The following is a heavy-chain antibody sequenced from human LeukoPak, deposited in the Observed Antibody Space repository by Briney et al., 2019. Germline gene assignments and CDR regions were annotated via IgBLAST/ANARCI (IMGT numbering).Heavy chain of an antibody. CDR1: GFTFSSYW. D-gene: IGHD5-12*01. V-gene: IGHV3-74*01. CDR2: INSDGSST. CDR3: ARDRDSGYDDDAFDI. J-gene: IGHJ3*02. Sequence: PGGSLRLSCAASGFTFSSYWMHWVRQAPGKGLVWVSRINSDGSSTNYADSVKGRFTISRDSAKNTLYLQMNSLRADDTAVYCCARDRDSGYDDDAFDIWGQGTMVSVSS.